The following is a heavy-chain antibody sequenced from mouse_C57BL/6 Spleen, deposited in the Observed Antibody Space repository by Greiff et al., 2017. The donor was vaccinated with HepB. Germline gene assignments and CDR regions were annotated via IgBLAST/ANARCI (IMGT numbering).Heavy chain of an antibody. V-gene: IGHV1-55*01. CDR1: GYTFTSYW. Sequence: QVQLQQPGAELVKPGASVKMSCKASGYTFTSYWITWVKQRPGQGLEWIGDIYPGSGSTNYNEKFKSKATLTVDTSSSTAYMQRSSLTSEDSAVYYCARVMAGSYYFDYWGQGTTLTVSS. CDR3: ARVMAGSYYFDY. CDR2: IYPGSGST. D-gene: IGHD6-1*01. J-gene: IGHJ2*01.